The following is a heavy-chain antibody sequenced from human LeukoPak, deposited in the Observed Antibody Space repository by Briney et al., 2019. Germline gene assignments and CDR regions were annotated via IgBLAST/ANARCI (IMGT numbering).Heavy chain of an antibody. CDR3: AREYTIFGVVISCYMDV. J-gene: IGHJ6*03. D-gene: IGHD3-3*01. V-gene: IGHV3-9*01. Sequence: SLRLSCAASGFTFDEYAMHWVRQAPGKGLEWVSGISWNSGSINYADSVKGRFTISRDNAKNSLYLQMNSLRAEDTAVYYCAREYTIFGVVISCYMDVWGKGTTVTVSS. CDR1: GFTFDEYA. CDR2: ISWNSGSI.